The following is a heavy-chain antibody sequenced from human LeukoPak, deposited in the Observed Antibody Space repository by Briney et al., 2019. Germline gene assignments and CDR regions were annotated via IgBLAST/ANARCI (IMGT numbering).Heavy chain of an antibody. CDR3: ARDRVGWYREFDP. V-gene: IGHV3-48*03. CDR1: GFTFSIYE. J-gene: IGHJ5*02. D-gene: IGHD6-19*01. Sequence: GGSLRLSCAASGFTFSIYEMKWVRQAPGKGLEWVSYISSSSNLIFYADSVKGRFTVSRDNAKSSLYLQMNSLRAEDTAVYYCARDRVGWYREFDPWGQGTLVTVSS. CDR2: ISSSSNLI.